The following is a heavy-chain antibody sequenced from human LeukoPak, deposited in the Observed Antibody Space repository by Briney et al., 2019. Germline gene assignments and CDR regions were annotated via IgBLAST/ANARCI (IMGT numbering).Heavy chain of an antibody. D-gene: IGHD2-2*01. Sequence: ASVKVSCKVSGYTLTELSMHWVRQAPGKGLEWMGGFDPEDGETIYAQKFQGRVTMTEDTSTDTAYMELSSLRSEDTAVYYCATAPSTFRYYYYMDVWGKGTTVTVSS. CDR1: GYTLTELS. V-gene: IGHV1-24*01. CDR3: ATAPSTFRYYYYMDV. CDR2: FDPEDGET. J-gene: IGHJ6*03.